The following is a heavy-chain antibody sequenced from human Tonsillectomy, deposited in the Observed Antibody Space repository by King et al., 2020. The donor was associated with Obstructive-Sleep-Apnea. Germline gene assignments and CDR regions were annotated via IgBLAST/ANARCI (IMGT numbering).Heavy chain of an antibody. CDR1: GGSISSGGYY. Sequence: QLQESGPGLVKPSQTLSLTCTVSGGSISSGGYYWSWIRQHPGKGLEWIGYIYYSGGTYYNPSLKSRVTISVDTSKNQFSLKLSSVTAADTAVYYCARDPASPGAFDIWGQGTMVTVSS. V-gene: IGHV4-31*03. CDR3: ARDPASPGAFDI. CDR2: IYYSGGT. J-gene: IGHJ3*02.